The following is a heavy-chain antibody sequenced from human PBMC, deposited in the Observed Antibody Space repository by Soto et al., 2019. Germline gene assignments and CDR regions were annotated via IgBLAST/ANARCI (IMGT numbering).Heavy chain of an antibody. CDR1: GYTFTGYY. D-gene: IGHD6-6*01. J-gene: IGHJ6*04. CDR2: INPNSGGT. Sequence: QVQLVQSGAEVKKPGASVKVSCKASGYTFTGYYMHWVRQAPGQGLEWMGWINPNSGGTNYAQKFQGWITMTRDTSISTAYMELSRLRSDDTAVYYCARDLSSSSGYYYYYGMDVWGKGTTVTVAS. V-gene: IGHV1-2*04. CDR3: ARDLSSSSGYYYYYGMDV.